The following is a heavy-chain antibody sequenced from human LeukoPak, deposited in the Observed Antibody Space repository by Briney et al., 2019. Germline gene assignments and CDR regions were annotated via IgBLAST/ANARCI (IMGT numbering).Heavy chain of an antibody. CDR3: ARLLGSVTTYDY. D-gene: IGHD1-1*01. CDR2: INPDGSDK. CDR1: GFTFSTHW. Sequence: GGSLRLSCEASGFTFSTHWMSWVRQAPGKGLEWVASINPDGSDKYYLDPVKGRFSISRDSTKNSLYLQMYSLGAEDTAVYYCARLLGSVTTYDYWGRGTLVTVSS. J-gene: IGHJ4*02. V-gene: IGHV3-7*01.